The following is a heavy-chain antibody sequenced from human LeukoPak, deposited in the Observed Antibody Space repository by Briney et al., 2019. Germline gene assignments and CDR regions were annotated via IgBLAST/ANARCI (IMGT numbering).Heavy chain of an antibody. D-gene: IGHD6-13*01. V-gene: IGHV1-2*02. CDR1: GYTVTGHY. Sequence: GAAVKVSCKASGYTVTGHYLHWVRQAPGQGLEWMGWINPNSGVTNYAQKFQGRVTMTRDTSINTAYMELHSLTSDDTAVYYCARDQISSSSWYGAFDIWGQGTMVTVSS. J-gene: IGHJ3*02. CDR3: ARDQISSSSWYGAFDI. CDR2: INPNSGVT.